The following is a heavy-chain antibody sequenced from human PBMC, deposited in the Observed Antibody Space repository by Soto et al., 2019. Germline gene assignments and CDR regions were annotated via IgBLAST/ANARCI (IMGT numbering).Heavy chain of an antibody. V-gene: IGHV1-8*01. CDR1: GYTFTSYD. D-gene: IGHD3-22*01. CDR3: ERKGTMIVVVTRMDV. CDR2: MNPNSGNT. J-gene: IGHJ6*02. Sequence: ASVKVSCKAAGYTFTSYDINWVRQATGQGLEWMGWMNPNSGNTGYAQKFQGRVTMTRNTSISTAYMELSSLRSEDTAVYYCERKGTMIVVVTRMDVWGQGTKVTVYS.